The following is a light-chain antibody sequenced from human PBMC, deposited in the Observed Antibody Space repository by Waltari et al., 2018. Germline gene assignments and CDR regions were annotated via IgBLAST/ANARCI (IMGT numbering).Light chain of an antibody. CDR1: QSLLHTDGYNY. V-gene: IGKV2-28*01. CDR3: MQAVQGLS. Sequence: EIVMTPSPLSLPVTPGEPASISCRSSQSLLHTDGYNYLDWYLQKAGQSPQLLIYLASHRASGVPDRFSGSGSGTDFTLKISRVEAEDVGVYYCMQAVQGLSFGGGTKVEI. J-gene: IGKJ4*01. CDR2: LAS.